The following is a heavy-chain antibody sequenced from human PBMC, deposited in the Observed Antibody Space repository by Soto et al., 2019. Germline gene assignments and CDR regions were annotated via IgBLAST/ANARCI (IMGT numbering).Heavy chain of an antibody. V-gene: IGHV4-38-2*02. J-gene: IGHJ5*02. CDR1: GYSISSGYY. D-gene: IGHD5-18*01. Sequence: SETLSVTCAVSGYSISSGYYWGWIRQPPGKGLEWIGSIYHSGSTYYNPSLKSRVTISVDTSKNQFSLKLSSVTAADTAVYYCAREEYSYGYDWFDPWGQGTLVTVSS. CDR3: AREEYSYGYDWFDP. CDR2: IYHSGST.